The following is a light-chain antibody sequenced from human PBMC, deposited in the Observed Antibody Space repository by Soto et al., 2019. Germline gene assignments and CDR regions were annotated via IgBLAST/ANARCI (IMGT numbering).Light chain of an antibody. V-gene: IGKV1-39*01. J-gene: IGKJ1*01. CDR3: QQSYSTLPWT. CDR2: AAS. Sequence: DIQMTQSPSSLSASVGDRVTITCRASQSISSYLNWYQQKPGKAPKLLIYAASSLQSWVPSRFSGSGSGTDLTLTISSLEPEAFSTLYCQQSYSTLPWTFGQGTKVEIK. CDR1: QSISSY.